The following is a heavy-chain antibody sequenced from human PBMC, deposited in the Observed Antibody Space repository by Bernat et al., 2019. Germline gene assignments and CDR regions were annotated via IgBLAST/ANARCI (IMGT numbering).Heavy chain of an antibody. CDR3: ARAPFYGSGSYYSDYYYYYMDV. V-gene: IGHV3-21*01. CDR2: ISSTSRYI. CDR1: GFTFSSHS. J-gene: IGHJ6*03. Sequence: EVQLVESGGGLVKPGGSLRLSCAASGFTFSSHSMNWVRQAPGEGLEWVSFISSTSRYIYYADSVKGRFTISRDNAKNSLYLQMNSLRAEDTAVYYCARAPFYGSGSYYSDYYYYYMDVWGKGTTVTVSS. D-gene: IGHD3-10*01.